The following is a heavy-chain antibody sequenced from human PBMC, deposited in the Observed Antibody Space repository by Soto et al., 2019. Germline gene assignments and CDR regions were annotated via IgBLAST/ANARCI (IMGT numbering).Heavy chain of an antibody. CDR2: IYHSGST. Sequence: QVQLQESGPGLVKPSGTLSLTCAVSSGSISSSNWWSWVRQPPGKGLEWIGEIYHSGSTNYNPALKSRVTISVDKSKNQFSLKLSSVTAADTAVYYCARLMVRGVIRSRGGFDPWGQGTLVTVSS. CDR1: SGSISSSNW. CDR3: ARLMVRGVIRSRGGFDP. D-gene: IGHD3-10*01. V-gene: IGHV4-4*02. J-gene: IGHJ5*02.